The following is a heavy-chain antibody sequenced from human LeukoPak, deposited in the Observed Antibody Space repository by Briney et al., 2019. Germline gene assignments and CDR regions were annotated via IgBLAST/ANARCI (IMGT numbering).Heavy chain of an antibody. CDR3: AKDHYWSIDY. V-gene: IGHV3-74*01. J-gene: IGHJ4*02. CDR1: GFDFSSNW. D-gene: IGHD3-3*01. Sequence: GGSLRLSCAASGFDFSSNWMHWVRHAPGQGLVWVPRIKGVGISTNYADSVKGRFTISRDIAKNTLYLQMNSLRAEDTGVYYCAKDHYWSIDYWGRGTLVTVSS. CDR2: IKGVGIST.